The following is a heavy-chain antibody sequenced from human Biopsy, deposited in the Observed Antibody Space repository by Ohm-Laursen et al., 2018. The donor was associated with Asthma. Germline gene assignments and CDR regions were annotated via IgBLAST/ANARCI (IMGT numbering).Heavy chain of an antibody. CDR2: ITFDGSTQ. D-gene: IGHD3-22*01. J-gene: IGHJ4*02. CDR1: GTHFGSYN. CDR3: ARDPAGYYYFDY. Sequence: SLRLSCAASGTHFGSYNMHWARQAPGEGLEWVAVITFDGSTQHYGDSVKGRFTISRDNSKNMLFLQMNSLRAEDTAVYYCARDPAGYYYFDYWGQGTLVTVSS. V-gene: IGHV3-30-3*01.